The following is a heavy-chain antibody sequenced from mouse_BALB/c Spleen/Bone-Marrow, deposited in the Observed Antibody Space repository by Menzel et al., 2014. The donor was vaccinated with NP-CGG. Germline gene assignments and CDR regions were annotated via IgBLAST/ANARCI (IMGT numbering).Heavy chain of an antibody. D-gene: IGHD1-1*01. V-gene: IGHV14-3*02. Sequence: EVQLHQSGAALVKPGASVKFSCTASGFNIKDTYMHWVKQRPEQGLEWIGRIDPANGNTKYDPKFQGKATITADTSSNTAYLQLSSLTSEDTAVYYCASYFSGTSRFAYWGERTLGT. CDR1: GFNIKDTY. CDR2: IDPANGNT. CDR3: ASYFSGTSRFAY. J-gene: IGHJ3*01.